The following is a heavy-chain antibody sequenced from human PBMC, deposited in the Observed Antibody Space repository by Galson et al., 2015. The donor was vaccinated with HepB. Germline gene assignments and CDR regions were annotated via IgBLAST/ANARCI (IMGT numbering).Heavy chain of an antibody. V-gene: IGHV5-51*01. CDR3: ARQQKSTWHSSGYYSGGYFDY. CDR2: IYPGDSDT. J-gene: IGHJ4*02. CDR1: GSSFTSYW. Sequence: QSGAEVKKPGESLKISCKGSGSSFTSYWIGWVRQMPGKGLEWMGIIYPGDSDTRYSPSFQGQVTISADKSISTAYLQWSSLKASDTAMYYCARQQKSTWHSSGYYSGGYFDYWGQGTLVTVSS. D-gene: IGHD3-22*01.